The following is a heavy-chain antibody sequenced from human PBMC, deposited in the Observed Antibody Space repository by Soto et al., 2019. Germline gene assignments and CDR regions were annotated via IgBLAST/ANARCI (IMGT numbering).Heavy chain of an antibody. V-gene: IGHV1-18*04. CDR2: ISAYNGNT. Sequence: ASVKVSCKASGYTFTSYGIRWVRQAPGQGLEWMGWISAYNGNTNYAQKLKGRVTMTTDTSTSTAYMELRSLRCDDTAVYYCARVSVTTVTHDYYYGMDVWGQGTTVTVSS. J-gene: IGHJ6*02. CDR3: ARVSVTTVTHDYYYGMDV. CDR1: GYTFTSYG. D-gene: IGHD4-4*01.